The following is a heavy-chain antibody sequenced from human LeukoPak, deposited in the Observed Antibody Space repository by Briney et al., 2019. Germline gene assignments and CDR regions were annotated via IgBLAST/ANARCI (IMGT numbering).Heavy chain of an antibody. CDR1: GFTFSSYFW. CDR3: VRDLDLGGYSSFEL. CDR2: IKSDGSSS. Sequence: PGGSLRLSCAASGFTFSSYFWMHWVRQAPGKGLVWVSRIKSDGSSSTYADSVKGRFTISRDNAKNSLYLQMNTLRAEDTAVYYCVRDLDLGGYSSFELWGQGTLVTVSS. V-gene: IGHV3-74*01. D-gene: IGHD4-23*01. J-gene: IGHJ4*02.